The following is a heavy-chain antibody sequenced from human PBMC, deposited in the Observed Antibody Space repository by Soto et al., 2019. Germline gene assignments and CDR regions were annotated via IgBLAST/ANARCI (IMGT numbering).Heavy chain of an antibody. CDR3: ARERGGSFSS. D-gene: IGHD1-26*01. CDR2: IIPILETP. J-gene: IGHJ5*02. V-gene: IGHV1-69*16. Sequence: QVQLVQSGAEVKKPGASVKVSCKASGGTFSTYTINWVRQAPGQGPEWMGGIIPILETPNYAQKFQGRVTITADESTTTAHMELSSLRSEDTAIYYRARERGGSFSSWGQGTLVTVSS. CDR1: GGTFSTYT.